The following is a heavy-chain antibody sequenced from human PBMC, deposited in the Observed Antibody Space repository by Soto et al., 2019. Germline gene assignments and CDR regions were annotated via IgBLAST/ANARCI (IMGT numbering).Heavy chain of an antibody. CDR1: GFTFSSYA. D-gene: IGHD3-10*01. V-gene: IGHV3-23*01. Sequence: PGGSLRLSCAASGFTFSSYAMSWVRQAPGKGLEWVSAISGSGGSTYYADSVKGRFTISRDNSKNTLYLQMNSLRAEDTAVYYCAKEYGSGSYYNVPWFDPWGQGTLVTVSS. J-gene: IGHJ5*02. CDR3: AKEYGSGSYYNVPWFDP. CDR2: ISGSGGST.